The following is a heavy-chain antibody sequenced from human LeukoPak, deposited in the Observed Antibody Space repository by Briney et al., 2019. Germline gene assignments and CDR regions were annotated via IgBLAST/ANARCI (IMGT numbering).Heavy chain of an antibody. Sequence: ASVKVSCKASGYTFTGYYMHWVRQAPGRGLEWMGWINPNSGGTNYAQKFQGRVTMTRDTSISTAYMELSRLRSDDTAVYYCARGGTGSLGSPHYYYYGMDVWGQGTTVTVSS. D-gene: IGHD1-1*01. J-gene: IGHJ6*02. V-gene: IGHV1-2*02. CDR1: GYTFTGYY. CDR2: INPNSGGT. CDR3: ARGGTGSLGSPHYYYYGMDV.